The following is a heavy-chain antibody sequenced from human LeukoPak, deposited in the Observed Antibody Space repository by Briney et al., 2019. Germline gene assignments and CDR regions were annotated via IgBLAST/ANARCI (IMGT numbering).Heavy chain of an antibody. CDR2: ISGSGGST. CDR3: AKSPPRVREVFYGMDV. J-gene: IGHJ6*02. CDR1: GFTFSSYA. V-gene: IGHV3-23*01. Sequence: PGGSLRLSCAASGFTFSSYAMSWVRQAPGKGLEWVSAISGSGGSTYYADSVKGRFTISRDKSKNTLYLQMNSLRAEDTAVYYCAKSPPRVREVFYGMDVWGQGTTVTVSS. D-gene: IGHD3-10*01.